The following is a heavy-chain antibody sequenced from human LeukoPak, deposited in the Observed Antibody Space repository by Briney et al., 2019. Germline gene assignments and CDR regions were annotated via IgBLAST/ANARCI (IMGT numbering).Heavy chain of an antibody. CDR1: GGSINGYQ. V-gene: IGHV4-4*07. CDR2: IYTSGST. Sequence: SETLSLTCTVSGGSINGYQWSWIRQPAGKGLEWIGRIYTSGSTNYNPSLKSRVTMSVDTSKNQFSLKLSSVTAADTAMYYCARGYYDRSGHSPFDALDIWGQGTMVTVSS. D-gene: IGHD3-22*01. J-gene: IGHJ3*02. CDR3: ARGYYDRSGHSPFDALDI.